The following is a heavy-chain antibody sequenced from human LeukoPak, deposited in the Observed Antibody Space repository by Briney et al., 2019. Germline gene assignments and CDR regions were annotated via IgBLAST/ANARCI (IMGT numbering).Heavy chain of an antibody. Sequence: SVKVSCKASGGTLSNYAISWVRQAPGQGLEWMGGIIPIFGTTNYAQKFQGRVTITADKSTTTACMELSSLRSDDTAVYYCARDRWPVTRIHYYYSMDVWGKGTTVTVSS. J-gene: IGHJ6*03. CDR2: IIPIFGTT. V-gene: IGHV1-69*06. CDR3: ARDRWPVTRIHYYYSMDV. D-gene: IGHD4-17*01. CDR1: GGTLSNYA.